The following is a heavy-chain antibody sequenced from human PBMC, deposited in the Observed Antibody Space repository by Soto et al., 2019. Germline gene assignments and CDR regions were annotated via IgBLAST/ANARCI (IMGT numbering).Heavy chain of an antibody. CDR3: ARDRGCISTSCYRYYYGMDV. Sequence: QVQLVESGGGVVQPGRSLRLSCAASGFTFSSYGMHWVRQAPGKGLEWVAVIWYDGSNKYYADSVKGRVTISRDNSKNTLYLQMNCLRAEDTAVYYGARDRGCISTSCYRYYYGMDVWGQGTTVTVSS. D-gene: IGHD2-2*01. CDR1: GFTFSSYG. J-gene: IGHJ6*01. V-gene: IGHV3-33*01. CDR2: IWYDGSNK.